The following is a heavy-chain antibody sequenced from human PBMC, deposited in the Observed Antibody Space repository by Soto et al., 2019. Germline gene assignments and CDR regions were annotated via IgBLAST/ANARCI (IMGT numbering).Heavy chain of an antibody. V-gene: IGHV1-18*01. CDR1: GYTFTSCG. D-gene: IGHD3-16*02. J-gene: IGHJ4*02. CDR2: ISAYNGNT. CDR3: ARDMITFGGVIVIHDY. Sequence: GASVKVSCKASGYTFTSCGISWVRQVPGQGLEWMGWISAYNGNTNYAQKLQGRVTMTTDTSTSTAYMELRSLRSDDTAVYYCARDMITFGGVIVIHDYWGQGTLVTVSS.